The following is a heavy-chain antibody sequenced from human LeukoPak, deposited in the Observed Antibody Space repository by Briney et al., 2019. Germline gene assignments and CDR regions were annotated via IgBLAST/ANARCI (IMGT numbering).Heavy chain of an antibody. Sequence: SQTLSLTFAISGDSVSGNNTAWNWIRQSPSRGLEWLGRTYYRSNWSNDYAVSVKSRITISPDTSKNQFSLQLNAVTPEDTAIYYCAQGTYWYDFWGQGSLVTVSS. V-gene: IGHV6-1*01. CDR2: TYYRSNWSN. J-gene: IGHJ5*01. CDR3: AQGTYWYDF. CDR1: GDSVSGNNTA.